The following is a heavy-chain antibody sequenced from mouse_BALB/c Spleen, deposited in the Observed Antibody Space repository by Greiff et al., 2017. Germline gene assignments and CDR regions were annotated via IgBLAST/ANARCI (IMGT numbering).Heavy chain of an antibody. CDR2: IDPANGNT. J-gene: IGHJ3*01. V-gene: IGHV14-3*02. CDR1: GFNIKDTY. CDR3: ARSMDGDWFAY. Sequence: EVHLVESGAELVKPGASVKLSCTASGFNIKDTYMHWVKQRPEQGLEWIGRIDPANGNTKYDPKFQGKATITADTSSNTAYLQLSSLTSEDTAVYYCARSMDGDWFAYWGQGTLVTVSA.